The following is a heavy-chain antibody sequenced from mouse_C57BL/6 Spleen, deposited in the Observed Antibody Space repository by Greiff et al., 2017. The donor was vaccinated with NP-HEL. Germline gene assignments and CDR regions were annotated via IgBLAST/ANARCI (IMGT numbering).Heavy chain of an antibody. Sequence: EVQLQQSGPELVKPGASVKISCKASGYSFTGYYMNWVKQSPEKSLEWIGEINPSTGGTTYNQKFKAKATLTVDKSSSTAYMQLKSLTSEDSAVYYCARSQAIYSGFDYWGQGTTLTVSS. CDR1: GYSFTGYY. J-gene: IGHJ2*01. V-gene: IGHV1-42*01. CDR3: ARSQAIYSGFDY. CDR2: INPSTGGT. D-gene: IGHD2-1*01.